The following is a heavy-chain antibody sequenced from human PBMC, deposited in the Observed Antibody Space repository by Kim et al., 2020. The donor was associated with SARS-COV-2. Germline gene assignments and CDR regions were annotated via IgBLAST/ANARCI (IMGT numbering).Heavy chain of an antibody. V-gene: IGHV4-31*03. J-gene: IGHJ4*02. Sequence: SETLSLTCTVSGGSISSGGYYWSWIRQHPGKGLEWIGYTYYSGSTYYNPSLKSRVSISVDTSQNQFSLQLSSVTAADTAVYYCAIGPTYFPYWGQGTLVTVSS. CDR1: GGSISSGGYY. D-gene: IGHD3-10*01. CDR3: AIGPTYFPY. CDR2: TYYSGST.